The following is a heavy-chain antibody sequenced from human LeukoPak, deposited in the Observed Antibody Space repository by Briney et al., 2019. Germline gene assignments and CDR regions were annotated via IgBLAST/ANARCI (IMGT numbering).Heavy chain of an antibody. Sequence: GGSLRLSCSASGFSFSDYDMNWVRQAPGKGLEWVSAISGRSSHVYYGESVRGRFTISRDNAKNSLYLQLDSLGVEDTAVYYCGRAFPPLRTSSAGDLWGQGTLVTVSS. V-gene: IGHV3-21*01. J-gene: IGHJ1*01. CDR2: ISGRSSHV. CDR1: GFSFSDYD. D-gene: IGHD3-16*01. CDR3: GRAFPPLRTSSAGDL.